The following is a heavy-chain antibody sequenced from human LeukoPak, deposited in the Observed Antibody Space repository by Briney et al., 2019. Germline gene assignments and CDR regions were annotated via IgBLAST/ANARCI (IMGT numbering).Heavy chain of an antibody. CDR2: IIPILGIA. CDR3: ARDLKYLGLGDSARLGEPTIDY. CDR1: GGTFSSYA. D-gene: IGHD3-16*01. V-gene: IGHV1-69*04. Sequence: ASVTVSCKASGGTFSSYAISWVRQAPGQGLEWMGRIIPILGIANYAQKFQGRVTITADKSTSTAYMELSSLRSEDTAVYYCARDLKYLGLGDSARLGEPTIDYWGQGTLVTVSS. J-gene: IGHJ4*02.